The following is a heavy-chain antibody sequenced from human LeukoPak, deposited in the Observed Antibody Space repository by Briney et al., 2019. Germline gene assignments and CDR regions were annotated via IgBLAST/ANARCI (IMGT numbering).Heavy chain of an antibody. D-gene: IGHD6-13*01. J-gene: IGHJ5*02. CDR1: GFTFSSYE. V-gene: IGHV3-48*03. CDR2: ISSSGSTI. CDR3: ARSKLKTGIAASRGWFDP. Sequence: GGSLRLSCAASGFTFSSYEMNWVRQAPGKGLEWVSYISSSGSTIYYADSVKGRFTISRDNAKNSLYLQMNSLRAEDTAVYYCARSKLKTGIAASRGWFDPWGQGTLVTVSS.